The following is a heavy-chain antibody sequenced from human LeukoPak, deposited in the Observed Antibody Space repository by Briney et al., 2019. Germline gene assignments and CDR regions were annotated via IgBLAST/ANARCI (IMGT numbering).Heavy chain of an antibody. D-gene: IGHD6-19*01. J-gene: IGHJ5*02. CDR3: ATLAVAGVNWFDP. Sequence: RASVKVSCKASGYTFTGYYMHWVRQAPGQGLEWMGRINPNSGGTNYAQRFQGRVTMTRDTSISTAYMELSRLRSDDTAVYYCATLAVAGVNWFDPWGQGTLVTVSS. CDR1: GYTFTGYY. V-gene: IGHV1-2*06. CDR2: INPNSGGT.